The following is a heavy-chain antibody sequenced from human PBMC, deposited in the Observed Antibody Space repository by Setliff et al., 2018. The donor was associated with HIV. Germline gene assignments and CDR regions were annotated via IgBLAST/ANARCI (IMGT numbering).Heavy chain of an antibody. CDR2: IYTSGST. D-gene: IGHD6-19*01. J-gene: IGHJ4*02. Sequence: KPSETLSLTCTVSGGSISSYYWSRIRQPPGKGLEWIGYIYTSGSTNYNPSLKSRVTISVDMSKSQFSLRLSSVTAADTAMYYCAREYYRSGWSIDYWGQGTLVTVSS. V-gene: IGHV4-4*08. CDR3: AREYYRSGWSIDY. CDR1: GGSISSYY.